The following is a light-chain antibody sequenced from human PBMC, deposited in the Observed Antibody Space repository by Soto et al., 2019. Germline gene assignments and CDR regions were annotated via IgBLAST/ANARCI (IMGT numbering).Light chain of an antibody. V-gene: IGKV3-15*01. CDR2: GAS. CDR3: QQYNNWPPWT. Sequence: EIAMTQSPATLPVSPGERATLSCRASQSVSSNLAWYQQKPGQAPRLLIYGASTRATGIPARFSGSGSGTEFTLTISSLQSEDFAVYYCQQYNNWPPWTFGQGTKVDIK. J-gene: IGKJ1*01. CDR1: QSVSSN.